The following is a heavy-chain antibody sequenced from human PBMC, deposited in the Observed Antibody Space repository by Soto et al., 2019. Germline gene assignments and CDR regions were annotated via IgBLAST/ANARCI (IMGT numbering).Heavy chain of an antibody. V-gene: IGHV1-18*01. J-gene: IGHJ6*02. CDR1: GYTFTSYG. D-gene: IGHD6-13*01. CDR2: ISAYNGNT. Sequence: ASVKVSCKASGYTFTSYGISWVRQAPGQGLEWMGWISAYNGNTNYAQKLQGRVTMTTDTSTGTAYMELRSLRSDDTAVYYCAREQQQLPPLEGWDYYYGMDVWGQGTTVTVSS. CDR3: AREQQQLPPLEGWDYYYGMDV.